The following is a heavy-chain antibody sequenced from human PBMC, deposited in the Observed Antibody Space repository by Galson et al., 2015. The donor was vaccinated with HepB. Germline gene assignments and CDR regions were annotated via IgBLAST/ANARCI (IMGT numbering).Heavy chain of an antibody. J-gene: IGHJ4*02. D-gene: IGHD4-11*01. CDR1: GDSVSSNSAA. CDR3: ARVEGPKYSNSPSLVDY. CDR2: TYYRSKWYN. Sequence: CAISGDSVSSNSAAWNRIRHSPSRGLGWLGRTYYRSKWYNDYAVSVRSRITINPDTSKNQFSLQLRSVTPDDTAVYYCARVEGPKYSNSPSLVDYWGQGTLVTVSS. V-gene: IGHV6-1*01.